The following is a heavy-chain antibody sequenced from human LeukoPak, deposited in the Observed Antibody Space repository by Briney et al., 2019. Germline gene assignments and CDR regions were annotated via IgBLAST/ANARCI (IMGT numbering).Heavy chain of an antibody. CDR3: ARGGPSYYDFWSGYYWND. J-gene: IGHJ4*02. V-gene: IGHV1-2*02. CDR2: INPNSGGT. D-gene: IGHD3-3*01. Sequence: ASVKVSCKASGYTFTGYYMHWVRQAPGQGLEWMGWINPNSGGTNYAQKFQGRVTMTRDTSISTAYMELSRLRSDDTAVYYCARGGPSYYDFWSGYYWNDWGQGTLVTVSS. CDR1: GYTFTGYY.